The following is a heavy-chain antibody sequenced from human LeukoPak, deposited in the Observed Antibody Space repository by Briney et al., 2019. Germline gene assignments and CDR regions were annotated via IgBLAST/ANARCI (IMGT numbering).Heavy chain of an antibody. Sequence: SVKVSWKASGGTFSSYAIRWVRQAPGQGLEWMGGIIPIFGTANYAQKFQGRVTITADESTRTDYMELSSLRSEDTAVYYCAMRAVAGPPPDAFDIWGQGTMVTVSS. CDR3: AMRAVAGPPPDAFDI. J-gene: IGHJ3*02. CDR1: GGTFSSYA. CDR2: IIPIFGTA. V-gene: IGHV1-69*13. D-gene: IGHD6-19*01.